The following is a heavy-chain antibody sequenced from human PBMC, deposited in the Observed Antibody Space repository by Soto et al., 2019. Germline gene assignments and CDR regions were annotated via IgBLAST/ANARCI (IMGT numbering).Heavy chain of an antibody. Sequence: GGSLRLTCAATGCTFSSYAMSWVRHAPGKGLNWISSISGSGTSTDYADAMKGWFTISSVNYENMMYLQMEMLRVEDTNHPFFAKENTPDFGDYVDYWGQGTLVPSPQ. V-gene: IGHV3-23*01. CDR3: AKENTPDFGDYVDY. CDR2: ISGSGTST. D-gene: IGHD4-17*01. CDR1: GCTFSSYA. J-gene: IGHJ4*02.